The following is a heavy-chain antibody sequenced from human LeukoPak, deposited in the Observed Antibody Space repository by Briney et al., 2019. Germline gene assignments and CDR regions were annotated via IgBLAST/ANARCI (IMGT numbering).Heavy chain of an antibody. V-gene: IGHV3-48*03. Sequence: GGSLRLSCAASGFTFSSYEMNWVRQAPGKGLEWVSYISSSGITIYYADSVKGRFTISRDNAKSSLYLQMNSLRAEDMAVYYCARDPIAAAGPSNWGLWAYQRKKSYSYYGMDVWGKGTTVTVSP. CDR3: ARDPIAAAGPSNWGLWAYQRKKSYSYYGMDV. CDR1: GFTFSSYE. D-gene: IGHD6-13*01. J-gene: IGHJ6*04. CDR2: ISSSGITI.